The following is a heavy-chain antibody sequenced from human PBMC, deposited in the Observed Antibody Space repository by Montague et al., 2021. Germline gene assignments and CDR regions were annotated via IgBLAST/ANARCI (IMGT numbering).Heavy chain of an antibody. CDR1: GFSFSSYW. Sequence: SLRLSCAASGFSFSSYWMHWVRQVPGKGLEWVSGTSWNSNTIDYVDSVKGRFTISRDHAKNSLYLEMNSLRAEDTALYFCAKEKGIALVRGLDYWGQGTQVTVSS. CDR3: AKEKGIALVRGLDY. D-gene: IGHD3-10*01. CDR2: TSWNSNTI. V-gene: IGHV3-9*01. J-gene: IGHJ4*02.